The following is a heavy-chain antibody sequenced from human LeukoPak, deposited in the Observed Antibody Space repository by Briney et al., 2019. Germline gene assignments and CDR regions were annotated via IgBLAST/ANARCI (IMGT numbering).Heavy chain of an antibody. CDR1: GYTFTGYY. J-gene: IGHJ4*02. CDR2: INPNSGGT. Sequence: ASVKVSCKASGYTFTGYYMHWVRQAPGQGLEWMGWINPNSGGTNYAQNFQGRVTMTRDTSISTAYMELSRLRSDDTAVYYSARARSIYKNIVVVPPASILPFGYWGQGTLVTVSS. CDR3: ARARSIYKNIVVVPPASILPFGY. V-gene: IGHV1-2*02. D-gene: IGHD2-2*01.